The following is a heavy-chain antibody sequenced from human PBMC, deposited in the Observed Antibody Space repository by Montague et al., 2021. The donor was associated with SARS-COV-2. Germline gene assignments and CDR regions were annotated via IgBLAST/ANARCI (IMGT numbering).Heavy chain of an antibody. V-gene: IGHV4-39*01. CDR3: ARGIDLGLVAARSHYFDT. CDR2: LYYSGNA. CDR1: GTTRKKNHY. Sequence: SETLSLTCSFSGTTRKKNHYWGRIRQPPGKGLEWVGSLYYSGNAYYSPSLRSRVTISVDTSTSQFSLPLTSVTVADTATYYCARGIDLGLVAARSHYFDTWGQGTLVSVSS. J-gene: IGHJ4*02. D-gene: IGHD3-3*01.